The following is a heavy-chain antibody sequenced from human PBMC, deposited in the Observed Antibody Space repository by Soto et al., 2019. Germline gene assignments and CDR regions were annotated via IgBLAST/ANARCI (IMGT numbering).Heavy chain of an antibody. CDR3: AHLWWLVRGGIDY. CDR1: VCTFSSYA. CDR2: IIPIFGTA. V-gene: IGHV1-69*13. D-gene: IGHD6-19*01. Sequence: SVKVSCKSSVCTFSSYAMSWVGQAPGQGREGVGGIIPIFGTANYAQKFHGRGTITADESTTTAYLEMSSLSSEATAVYYCAHLWWLVRGGIDYWGQGTLVTVSS. J-gene: IGHJ4*02.